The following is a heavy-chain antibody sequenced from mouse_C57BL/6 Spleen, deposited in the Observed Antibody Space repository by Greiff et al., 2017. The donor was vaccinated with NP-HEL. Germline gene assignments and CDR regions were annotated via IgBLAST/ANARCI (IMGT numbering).Heavy chain of an antibody. J-gene: IGHJ3*01. D-gene: IGHD1-1*01. CDR1: GYAFSSSW. Sequence: VKLKQSGPELVKPGASVKISCKASGYAFSSSWMNWVKQRPGKGLEWIVRIYPGDGDTNYNRNFKGTATLTADPSSSTAYMQLSSLTSEDSAVYVCASEVYYYGSSHFAYWGQGTLVTVSA. CDR2: IYPGDGDT. CDR3: ASEVYYYGSSHFAY. V-gene: IGHV1-82*01.